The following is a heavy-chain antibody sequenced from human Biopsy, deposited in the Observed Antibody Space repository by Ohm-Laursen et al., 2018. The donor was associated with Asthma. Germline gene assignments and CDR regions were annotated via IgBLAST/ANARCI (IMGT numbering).Heavy chain of an antibody. CDR1: GGTFNTYV. J-gene: IGHJ4*02. Sequence: SVKVSCKTLGGTFNTYVIGWVRQAPGQGLEWLGGINSVFGTTTYPQKFQDRVTITADDSTSTVYMELSSLRSEDTAVYYCARKAGSCISRTCYSLDFWGQGTLVTVSS. CDR2: INSVFGTT. CDR3: ARKAGSCISRTCYSLDF. V-gene: IGHV1-69*13. D-gene: IGHD2-2*01.